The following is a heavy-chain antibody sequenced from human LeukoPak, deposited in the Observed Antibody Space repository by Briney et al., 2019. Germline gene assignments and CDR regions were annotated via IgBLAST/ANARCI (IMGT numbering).Heavy chain of an antibody. V-gene: IGHV3-20*04. Sequence: RTGGSLRLSCAASGFNFDDYGTTWVRQAPGKGLEWVSTIDWNGVSTGYADSVKGRFTISRDNAKNSLYLQMNSLRAEDTALFYCARNGTAPDAYFDYWGQGTLVTVSS. D-gene: IGHD1-14*01. CDR3: ARNGTAPDAYFDY. CDR1: GFNFDDYG. J-gene: IGHJ4*02. CDR2: IDWNGVST.